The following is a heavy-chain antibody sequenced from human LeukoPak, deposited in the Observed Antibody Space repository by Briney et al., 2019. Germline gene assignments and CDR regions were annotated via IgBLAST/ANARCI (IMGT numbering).Heavy chain of an antibody. CDR3: ARQYYYDRSGYLDY. V-gene: IGHV2-70*11. Sequence: SGPALVKPTQTLTLTCTFSGFSLSTSGMCVSWIRQPPGKALEWLARIDWDDDKYYSTSLKTRLTISKDTSKNQVVLAMTNMDPVDTATYYCARQYYYDRSGYLDYWGQGTLVTVSS. D-gene: IGHD3-22*01. CDR1: GFSLSTSGMC. J-gene: IGHJ4*02. CDR2: IDWDDDK.